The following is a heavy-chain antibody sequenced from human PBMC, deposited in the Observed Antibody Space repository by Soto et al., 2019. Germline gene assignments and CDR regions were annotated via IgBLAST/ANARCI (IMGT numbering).Heavy chain of an antibody. CDR3: ARDFGTGYSSSWYSSSYYYYGMDV. D-gene: IGHD6-13*01. CDR1: GYTFTSYY. CDR2: INPSGGST. J-gene: IGHJ6*02. V-gene: IGHV1-46*01. Sequence: ASVKVSCKASGYTFTSYYMPWVRQAPGQGLEWMGIINPSGGSTSYAQKFQGRVTMTRDTSTSTVYMELSSLRSEDTAVYYCARDFGTGYSSSWYSSSYYYYGMDVWGQGTTVTVSS.